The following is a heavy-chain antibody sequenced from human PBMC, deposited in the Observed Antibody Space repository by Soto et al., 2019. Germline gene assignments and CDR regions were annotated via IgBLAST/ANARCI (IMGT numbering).Heavy chain of an antibody. CDR3: AREVGNIAAAGRLDV. CDR1: GFTFSSYD. CDR2: IGTAGDT. J-gene: IGHJ6*02. Sequence: GGSLRLSCAASGFTFSSYDMHWVRQATGKGLEWVSAIGTAGDTYYPGSVKGRFTISRENAKNSLYLQMNSLRAGDTAVYYCAREVGNIAAAGRLDVWGQGTTVTVSS. V-gene: IGHV3-13*04. D-gene: IGHD6-13*01.